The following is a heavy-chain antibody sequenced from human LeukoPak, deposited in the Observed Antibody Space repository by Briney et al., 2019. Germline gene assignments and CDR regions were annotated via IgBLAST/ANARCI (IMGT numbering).Heavy chain of an antibody. J-gene: IGHJ6*03. Sequence: GASVKVSCKASGYTFTSYDISWVRQATGQGLEWMGWMNPNSGNTGYEQKFQGRVTITRNTSISTAYMELSSLRSEDTAVYYCARGPSGAHNYYMDVWGKGTTVTVSS. V-gene: IGHV1-8*03. D-gene: IGHD1-26*01. CDR3: ARGPSGAHNYYMDV. CDR1: GYTFTSYD. CDR2: MNPNSGNT.